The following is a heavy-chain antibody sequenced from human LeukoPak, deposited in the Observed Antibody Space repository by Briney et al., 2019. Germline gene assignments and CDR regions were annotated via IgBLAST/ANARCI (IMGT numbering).Heavy chain of an antibody. V-gene: IGHV4-34*01. J-gene: IGHJ4*02. D-gene: IGHD4-23*01. CDR2: INHSGST. CDR1: GGSFSGYY. CDR3: AFDDYGGNSY. Sequence: SETPSLTCAVYGGSFSGYYWSWIRQPPGKGLEWIGEINHSGSTNYNPSLKSRVTISVDTSKNQFSLKLSSVTAADTAVYYCAFDDYGGNSYWGQGTLVTVSS.